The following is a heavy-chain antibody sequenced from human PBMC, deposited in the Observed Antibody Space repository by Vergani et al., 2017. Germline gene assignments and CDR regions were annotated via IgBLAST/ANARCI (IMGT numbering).Heavy chain of an antibody. J-gene: IGHJ4*02. CDR3: ANDLSYSTTWTHFDS. D-gene: IGHD2/OR15-2a*01. CDR1: GFTFSSYA. CDR2: ISYDGSNK. V-gene: IGHV3-30-3*02. Sequence: QVQLVESGGGVVQPGRSLRLSCAASGFTFSSYAMHWVRQAPGQGLEWVAVISYDGSNKYYADSVKGRFTISRDNSKKTLYLQMNSLRAEDTAMYFCANDLSYSTTWTHFDSRGQGTLVTVSS.